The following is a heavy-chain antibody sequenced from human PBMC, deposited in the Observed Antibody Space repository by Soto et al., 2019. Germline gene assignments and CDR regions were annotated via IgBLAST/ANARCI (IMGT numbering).Heavy chain of an antibody. CDR2: IYWNDDK. D-gene: IGHD6-13*01. CDR3: AHSRWGATSGSRGFDY. CDR1: GFSLSTSGVG. Sequence: QITLKESGPTLVKPTQTLTLTCTFSGFSLSTSGVGVGWIRQPPGKALEWLALIYWNDDKRYSPSLKSRLTITNDTSKNQVVLTMTNMDPVDTATYYCAHSRWGATSGSRGFDYWGQGILVTVSS. V-gene: IGHV2-5*01. J-gene: IGHJ4*02.